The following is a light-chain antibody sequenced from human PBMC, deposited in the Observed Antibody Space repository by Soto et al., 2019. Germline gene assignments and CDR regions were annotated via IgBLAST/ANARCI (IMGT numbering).Light chain of an antibody. V-gene: IGKV3-15*01. CDR3: QHYGSSPPKT. Sequence: EIVMTQSPATLSVSPGERATLSCRASQSVSSNLAWYQQKPGQAPRLLIYGASTRATGIPARFSGSGSGTEFTLTISSLQSEDFAVYYCQHYGSSPPKTFGQGTKVDIK. CDR1: QSVSSN. J-gene: IGKJ1*01. CDR2: GAS.